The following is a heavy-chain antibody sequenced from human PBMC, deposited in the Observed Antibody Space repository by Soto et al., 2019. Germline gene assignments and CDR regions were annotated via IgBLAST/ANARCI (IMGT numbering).Heavy chain of an antibody. D-gene: IGHD6-13*01. CDR3: ARDYGVAAAGITWFDP. J-gene: IGHJ5*02. Sequence: PETLSLTCTVSGASMNSYHWSWIRQPAGKGLEWIGHIHSSGSTNYNPSLKSRVTMSVDTSKNQFSLRLMSLTAADTAVYYCARDYGVAAAGITWFDPCAQGSMVIVSS. CDR2: IHSSGST. V-gene: IGHV4-4*07. CDR1: GASMNSYH.